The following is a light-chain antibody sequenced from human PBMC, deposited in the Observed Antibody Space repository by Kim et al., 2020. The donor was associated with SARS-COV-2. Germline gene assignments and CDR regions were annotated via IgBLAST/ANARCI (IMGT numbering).Light chain of an antibody. Sequence: EIVMTQSPATLSVSPGERATLSCRASQSVNSNLAWYQQKPGQAPRLLIYGASTRATDVSDRFSGSGSGTEFTLTIRSLQSEDLAVYYCQQYNDWPLLTFGGGTKVDIK. V-gene: IGKV3-15*01. CDR1: QSVNSN. J-gene: IGKJ4*01. CDR3: QQYNDWPLLT. CDR2: GAS.